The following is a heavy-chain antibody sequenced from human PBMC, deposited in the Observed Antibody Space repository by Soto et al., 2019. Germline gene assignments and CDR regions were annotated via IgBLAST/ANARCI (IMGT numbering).Heavy chain of an antibody. Sequence: PGESLKISCKASGYSFTNYWIGWVRQMPGKGLEWMGIIYPGDSDIKYSPSFQGQVTISADKSISTAYLQWSSLKASDTAMYYCARLRDTGYNYYHCGMDVWGQGTTVTVSS. D-gene: IGHD5-12*01. CDR2: IYPGDSDI. CDR3: ARLRDTGYNYYHCGMDV. V-gene: IGHV5-51*01. CDR1: GYSFTNYW. J-gene: IGHJ6*02.